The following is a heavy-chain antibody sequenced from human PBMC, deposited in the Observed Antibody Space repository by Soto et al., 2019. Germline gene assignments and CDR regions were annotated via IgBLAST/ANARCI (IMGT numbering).Heavy chain of an antibody. Sequence: ASVKVSFKVSGYTLTELSMHWVRQAPGKGLEWMGGFDPEDGETIYAQKFQGRVTMTEDTSTDTAYMELSSLRSEDTAVYYCATRGYSYGSPAYNWFDPWGQGTLVTVSS. CDR3: ATRGYSYGSPAYNWFDP. CDR2: FDPEDGET. V-gene: IGHV1-24*01. D-gene: IGHD5-18*01. J-gene: IGHJ5*02. CDR1: GYTLTELS.